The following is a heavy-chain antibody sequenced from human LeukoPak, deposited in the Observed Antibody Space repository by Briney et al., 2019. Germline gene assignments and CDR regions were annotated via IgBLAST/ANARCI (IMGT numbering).Heavy chain of an antibody. CDR2: INHSGST. CDR3: ARVGWFRGYFDY. J-gene: IGHJ4*02. V-gene: IGHV4-34*01. D-gene: IGHD3-10*01. Sequence: SETLSLTCVVYGGSFSGFFWSWIRQTPKKGLEWIGEINHSGSTNYNPSLKSRVTMSVDTSKNQFSLKLSSVTAADTAVYYCARVGWFRGYFDYWGQGIRVTVSS. CDR1: GGSFSGFF.